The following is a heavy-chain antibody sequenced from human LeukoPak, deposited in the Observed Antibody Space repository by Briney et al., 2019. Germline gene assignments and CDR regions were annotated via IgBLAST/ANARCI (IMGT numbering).Heavy chain of an antibody. J-gene: IGHJ5*02. D-gene: IGHD2-2*02. CDR2: INSSRIYI. V-gene: IGHV3-21*01. CDR3: ERDRRFDCSSTSCYSNWLDP. CDR1: GFTFSSYS. Sequence: GGSLRLSRAASGFTFSSYSMNCLRQAPAKEVEGVSSINSSRIYIYYADSGTRRFTISGDSAKNILYLKMNSLRDEDTAVYYCERDRRFDCSSTSCYSNWLDPWGQGTLVTVSS.